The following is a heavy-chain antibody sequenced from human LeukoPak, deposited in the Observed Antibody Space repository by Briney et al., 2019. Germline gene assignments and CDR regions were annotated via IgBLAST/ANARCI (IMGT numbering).Heavy chain of an antibody. V-gene: IGHV3-53*01. CDR1: GFTVSSDY. CDR2: IYSGGTT. J-gene: IGHJ4*02. D-gene: IGHD6-13*01. CDR3: ARSGTITAAGLFDS. Sequence: PGGSLRLSCVASGFTVSSDYMSWVRQAPGKGLEWVSVIYSGGTTFYADSMKGRFTISRDNSKNTLYLQMHSLRAEDTAVYYCARSGTITAAGLFDSWGQGILVTVSS.